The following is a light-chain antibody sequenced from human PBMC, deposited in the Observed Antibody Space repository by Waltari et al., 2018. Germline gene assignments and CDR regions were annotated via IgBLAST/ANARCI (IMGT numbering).Light chain of an antibody. J-gene: IGKJ4*01. Sequence: EIVLTQSPATLSLSPGERATLACRASQSVGSQLAWYQQKPGQAPRLLIYDTSNRATGIPARFSGSGSGTDFTLTISSLEPEDFAVYYRQQRNNRLTFGGGTKVEIK. CDR3: QQRNNRLT. V-gene: IGKV3-11*01. CDR1: QSVGSQ. CDR2: DTS.